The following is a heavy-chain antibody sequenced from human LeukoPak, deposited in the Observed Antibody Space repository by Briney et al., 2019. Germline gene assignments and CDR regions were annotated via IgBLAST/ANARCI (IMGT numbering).Heavy chain of an antibody. V-gene: IGHV3-21*01. D-gene: IGHD5-12*01. Sequence: GGSLRLSCAASGFTFSSYSMNWVRQAPGKALEWVSSISSSSSYIYYADSVKGRFTISRDNAKNSLYLQMNSLRAEDTAVYYCARDHRTATMALDYWGQGTLVTVSS. CDR3: ARDHRTATMALDY. CDR2: ISSSSSYI. J-gene: IGHJ4*02. CDR1: GFTFSSYS.